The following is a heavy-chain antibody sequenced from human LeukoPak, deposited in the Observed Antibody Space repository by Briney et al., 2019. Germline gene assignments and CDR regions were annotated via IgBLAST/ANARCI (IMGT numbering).Heavy chain of an antibody. J-gene: IGHJ5*02. V-gene: IGHV3-23*01. D-gene: IGHD2-2*01. CDR3: AASLPNIVVVPAAKGPFGS. Sequence: PGGSLRLSCAASGFNFANHAMSWVRQAPGKGLEWVSGINGGGGGGTFHADSVRGRFTISRDNSKNTLYLQMSSLRAEDTAVYYCAASLPNIVVVPAAKGPFGSWGQGTLVTVSS. CDR2: INGGGGGGT. CDR1: GFNFANHA.